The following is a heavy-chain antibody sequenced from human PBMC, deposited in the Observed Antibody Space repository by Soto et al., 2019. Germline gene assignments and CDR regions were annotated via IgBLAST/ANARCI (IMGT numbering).Heavy chain of an antibody. J-gene: IGHJ5*02. V-gene: IGHV4-4*07. CDR3: VRDGTKTLRDWFDP. CDR2: IYATGTT. Sequence: SETLSLTCTVSGASISGFYWSWIRKSAGKGLEWIGCIYATGTTDYNPSLKSRVMMSVDTSKKQFSLKLRSVTAADTAVYYCVRDGTKTLRDWFDPWGQGISVTVSS. CDR1: GASISGFY. D-gene: IGHD1-1*01.